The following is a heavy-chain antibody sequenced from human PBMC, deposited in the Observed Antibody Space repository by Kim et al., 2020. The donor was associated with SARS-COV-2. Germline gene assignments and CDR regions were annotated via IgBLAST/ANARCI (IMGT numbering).Heavy chain of an antibody. CDR2: IYYSGST. D-gene: IGHD3-22*01. Sequence: SETLSLTCTVSGGSISSSSYYWGWIRQSPGKGLEWIGSIYYSGSTYYNPSLKSRVTISVDTSKNQFSLKLSSVTAADTAVYYCARDTTHRHYYDSSGYAGNYYYGMDVWGQGTTVTVSS. CDR3: ARDTTHRHYYDSSGYAGNYYYGMDV. CDR1: GGSISSSSYY. J-gene: IGHJ6*02. V-gene: IGHV4-39*07.